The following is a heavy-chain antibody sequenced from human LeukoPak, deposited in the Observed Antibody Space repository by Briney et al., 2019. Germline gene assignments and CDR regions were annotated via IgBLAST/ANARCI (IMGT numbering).Heavy chain of an antibody. Sequence: PSETLSLTRTVSGGSISTYYWSWIRQPPGKGLEWIGYIYYTGSTNYNPSLKSRVTISVDTSKNQFSLKLSSVTAADTAVYYCARRRSGVNWFDPWGQGTLVTVSS. CDR2: IYYTGST. J-gene: IGHJ5*02. CDR3: ARRRSGVNWFDP. V-gene: IGHV4-59*08. D-gene: IGHD6-19*01. CDR1: GGSISTYY.